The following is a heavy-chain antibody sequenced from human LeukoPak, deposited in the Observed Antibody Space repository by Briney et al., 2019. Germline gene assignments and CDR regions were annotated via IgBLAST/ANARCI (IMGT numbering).Heavy chain of an antibody. CDR3: ARGPIWGPYCSSTSCYDFDY. CDR2: INPNSGGT. V-gene: IGHV1-2*02. D-gene: IGHD2-2*01. J-gene: IGHJ4*02. CDR1: GYTFTGYY. Sequence: ASVKVSCKASGYTFTGYYMHWVRQAPGQGLEWMGWINPNSGGTNYAQKFQGRVTMTRDTSISTAYMELSRLRSDDTVVYYCARGPIWGPYCSSTSCYDFDYWGQGTLVTVSS.